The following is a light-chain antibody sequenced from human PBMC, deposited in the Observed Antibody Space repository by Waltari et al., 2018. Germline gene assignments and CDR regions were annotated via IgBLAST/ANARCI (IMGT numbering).Light chain of an antibody. J-gene: IGKJ4*01. V-gene: IGKV1-17*01. CDR2: AAS. Sequence: DIQMTQSPSSLSASAGDTVTITCRARQGISTYLNWYQQKPGKAPKRLIYAASSLESGVPARFSGSGSGTEFTLTISSLQPEDFAIYYCLQYNSHPLTFGGGTKVEIK. CDR1: QGISTY. CDR3: LQYNSHPLT.